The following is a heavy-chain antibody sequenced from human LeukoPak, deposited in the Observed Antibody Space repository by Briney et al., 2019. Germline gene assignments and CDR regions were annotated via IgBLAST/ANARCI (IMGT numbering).Heavy chain of an antibody. D-gene: IGHD3-10*01. CDR1: GFTFSSYN. CDR2: ISTSSSYI. CDR3: ARVFYYGSGSYYDY. Sequence: GGSLRLSCAASGFTFSSYNMNWVRQAPGKGLEWVSSISTSSSYIYYADSVKGRFTMSRGNAKNLLYLQMNSLRAEDTAVYYCARVFYYGSGSYYDYWGQGTLVTVSS. J-gene: IGHJ4*02. V-gene: IGHV3-21*01.